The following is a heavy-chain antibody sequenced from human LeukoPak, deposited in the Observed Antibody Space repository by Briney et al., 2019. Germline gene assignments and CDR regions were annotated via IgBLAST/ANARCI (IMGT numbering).Heavy chain of an antibody. CDR1: GFTVSSNY. V-gene: IGHV3-53*01. J-gene: IGHJ4*02. Sequence: GGSLRLSCAASGFTVSSNYMSWVRQAPGKGLEWVSVIYSGGSTYYADSVKSRFTISRDNSKNTLYLQMNSLRAEDTAVYYCARGRLAYFSFDYWGQGTLVTVSS. D-gene: IGHD2-21*01. CDR2: IYSGGST. CDR3: ARGRLAYFSFDY.